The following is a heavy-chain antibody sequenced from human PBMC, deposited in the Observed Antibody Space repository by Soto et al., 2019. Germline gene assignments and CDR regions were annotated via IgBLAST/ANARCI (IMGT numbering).Heavy chain of an antibody. CDR3: ARDRRLVQGYHYYYGMDV. Sequence: TLSLTCAISGDSVSSNSAAWNWIRQSPSRGLEWLGRTYYRSKWYNDYAVSVKSRITINPDTSKNQFSLQLNSVTPEDTAVYYCARDRRLVQGYHYYYGMDVWGQGTTVTVSS. CDR2: TYYRSKWYN. V-gene: IGHV6-1*01. D-gene: IGHD6-19*01. CDR1: GDSVSSNSAA. J-gene: IGHJ6*02.